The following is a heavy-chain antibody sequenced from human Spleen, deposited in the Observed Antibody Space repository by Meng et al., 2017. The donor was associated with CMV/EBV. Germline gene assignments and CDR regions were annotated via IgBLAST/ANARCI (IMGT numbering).Heavy chain of an antibody. D-gene: IGHD2-2*02. Sequence: SVKVSCKASGYTFTGSYIHWVRQAPGQGLEWMGGIIPILGIANYAQKFQGRVTITADKSTSTAYMELSSLRSEDTAVYYCASSLARTVPAAIFPFDYWGQGALVTVSS. J-gene: IGHJ4*02. V-gene: IGHV1-69*10. CDR3: ASSLARTVPAAIFPFDY. CDR1: GYTFTGSY. CDR2: IIPILGIA.